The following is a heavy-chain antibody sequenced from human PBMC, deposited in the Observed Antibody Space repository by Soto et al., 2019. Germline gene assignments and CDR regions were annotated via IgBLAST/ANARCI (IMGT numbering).Heavy chain of an antibody. J-gene: IGHJ4*02. CDR1: GFTFSSYA. CDR3: AKTTHYYGSGMYYFDS. CDR2: ISGSGGST. D-gene: IGHD3-10*01. Sequence: EVQLLESGGGLVQPGGSLRLSCAASGFTFSSYAMSWVRQAPGKGLEWVSAISGSGGSTYYADSVKGRFTISRDNSKNSRYLQMNSRGAEDTTVYYCAKTTHYYGSGMYYFDSWGQGTLVTVSS. V-gene: IGHV3-23*01.